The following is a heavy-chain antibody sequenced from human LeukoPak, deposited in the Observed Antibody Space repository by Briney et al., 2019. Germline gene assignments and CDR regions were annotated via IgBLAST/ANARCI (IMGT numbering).Heavy chain of an antibody. D-gene: IGHD3-10*01. J-gene: IGHJ4*02. CDR1: GGSISSSSYY. CDR2: VYYSGTT. V-gene: IGHV4-39*07. CDR3: ARDSYGSGSNHDY. Sequence: SETLSLTCSVSGGSISSSSYYWGWIRQPPGKGLEWIGSVYYSGTTYYNPSLKSRVTISVATSRDQFSLSLTSATVADTAVYFCARDSYGSGSNHDYWGQGILVTVSS.